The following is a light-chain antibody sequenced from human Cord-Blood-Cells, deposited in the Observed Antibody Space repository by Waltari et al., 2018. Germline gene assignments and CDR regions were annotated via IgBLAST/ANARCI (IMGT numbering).Light chain of an antibody. J-gene: IGKJ3*01. CDR2: AAS. V-gene: IGKV1-39*01. CDR3: QQSYSTPRT. CDR1: HSISSY. Sequence: DIQMTQSPSSLSASVGDXXXXTCRASHSISSYLNWYQQKPGKAPKLLIYAASSLQSGVPSRFSGSGSGTDFTLTISSLQPEDFATYYCQQSYSTPRTFGPGTKVDIK.